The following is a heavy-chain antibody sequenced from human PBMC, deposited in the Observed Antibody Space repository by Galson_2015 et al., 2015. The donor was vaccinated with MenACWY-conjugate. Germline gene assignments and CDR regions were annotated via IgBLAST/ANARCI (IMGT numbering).Heavy chain of an antibody. CDR1: AFTFSNAY. V-gene: IGHV3-15*01. CDR2: IKSQTDGGRI. D-gene: IGHD2-21*01. CDR3: TTHKPDSWGGLLFHFYMDP. Sequence: SLRLSCAGSAFTFSNAYMSWVRQAPGKGLEWVGRIKSQTDGGRIDYAAPVKGRFTISRDDSKNTLYLQMNSLKIEDTAVYYCTTHKPDSWGGLLFHFYMDPWGQGTQVTVSS. J-gene: IGHJ5*02.